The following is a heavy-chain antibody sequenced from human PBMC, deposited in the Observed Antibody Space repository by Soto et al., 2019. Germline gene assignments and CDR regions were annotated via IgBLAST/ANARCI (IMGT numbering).Heavy chain of an antibody. CDR2: ISHSGST. CDR1: GGSISSYY. CDR3: AGHPAYASGWGYFQH. J-gene: IGHJ1*01. Sequence: ASETLSLTCTVSGGSISSYYWSWIRQTPGKGLEWIGYISHSGSTNYSPSLKSRVTISVDTSKNQFSLKLSSVTAADTAVYYCAGHPAYASGWGYFQHWGQGTLVTVSS. V-gene: IGHV4-59*01. D-gene: IGHD6-19*01.